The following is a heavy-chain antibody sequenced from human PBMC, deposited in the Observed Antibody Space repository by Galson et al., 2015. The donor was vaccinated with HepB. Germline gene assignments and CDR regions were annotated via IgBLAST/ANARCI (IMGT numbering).Heavy chain of an antibody. Sequence: SVKVSCKASGFTFTSSAMQWVRQARGQRLEWIGWIVVGSGNTNYAQMLQERVTITRDMSTSTAYMELSSLRSEDTAVYYCAAAYDYGDYVFHSDSGLDVWGQGTTVTVSS. V-gene: IGHV1-58*02. J-gene: IGHJ6*02. CDR3: AAAYDYGDYVFHSDSGLDV. CDR2: IVVGSGNT. CDR1: GFTFTSSA. D-gene: IGHD4-17*01.